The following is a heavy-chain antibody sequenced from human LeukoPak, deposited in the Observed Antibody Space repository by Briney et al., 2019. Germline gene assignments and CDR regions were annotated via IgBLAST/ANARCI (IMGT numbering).Heavy chain of an antibody. Sequence: SETLSLTCTVSGGSIRSYHWSWIRQPPGKRLEWIGYIYDSGSTNYNPSLKSRVTISIDTSKNQFSLKLSSVTAADTAVYYCAREAYCGGDCYSGFDYWGQGTLVTVSS. D-gene: IGHD2-21*02. CDR3: AREAYCGGDCYSGFDY. V-gene: IGHV4-59*01. CDR2: IYDSGST. CDR1: GGSIRSYH. J-gene: IGHJ4*02.